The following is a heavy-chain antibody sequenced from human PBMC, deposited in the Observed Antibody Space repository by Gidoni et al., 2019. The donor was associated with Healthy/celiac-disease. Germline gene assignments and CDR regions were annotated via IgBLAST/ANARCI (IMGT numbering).Heavy chain of an antibody. CDR1: GFTFSTYA. V-gene: IGHV3-23*01. Sequence: EVQLLESGGGLVQPGGSLTLSCAASGFTFSTYAMRWVRQAPGKGLEWVSAISGSGGSTYYADSVKGRFTISRDNSKNTLYLQMNSLRAEDTAVYYCAKDRGLGFELTGTTYGMDVWGQGTTVTVSS. J-gene: IGHJ6*02. D-gene: IGHD1-20*01. CDR3: AKDRGLGFELTGTTYGMDV. CDR2: ISGSGGST.